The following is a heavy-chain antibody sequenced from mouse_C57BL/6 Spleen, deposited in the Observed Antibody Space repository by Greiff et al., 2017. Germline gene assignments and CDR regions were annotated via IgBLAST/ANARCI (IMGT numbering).Heavy chain of an antibody. V-gene: IGHV1-19*01. CDR2: INPYNGGT. CDR3: ARITTVVAPYFDY. Sequence: DVQLQESGPVLVKPGASVKMSCKASGYTFTDYYMNWVKQSHGKSLEWIGVINPYNGGTSYNQKFKGKATLTVDKSSSTAYMELNSLTSEDSAVYYCARITTVVAPYFDYWGQGTTLTVSS. CDR1: GYTFTDYY. D-gene: IGHD1-1*01. J-gene: IGHJ2*01.